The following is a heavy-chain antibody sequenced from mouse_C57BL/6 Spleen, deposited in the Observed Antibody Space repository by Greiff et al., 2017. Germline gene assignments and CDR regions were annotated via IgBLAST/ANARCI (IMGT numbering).Heavy chain of an antibody. Sequence: EVQVVESEGGLVQPGSSMKLSCTASGFTFSDYYMAWVRQVPEKGLEWVANINYDGSSTYYLDSLKSRFIISRDNAKNILYLQMSSLKSEDTATYYCARASAYYSNYGYAMDYWGQGTSVTVSS. D-gene: IGHD2-5*01. CDR2: INYDGSST. V-gene: IGHV5-16*01. CDR1: GFTFSDYY. J-gene: IGHJ4*01. CDR3: ARASAYYSNYGYAMDY.